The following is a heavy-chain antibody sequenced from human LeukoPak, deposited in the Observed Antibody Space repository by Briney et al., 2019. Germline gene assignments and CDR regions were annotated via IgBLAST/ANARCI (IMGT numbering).Heavy chain of an antibody. CDR3: ATADRLDFQH. CDR1: GYTFTSYD. CDR2: MNPNSGNT. V-gene: IGHV1-8*01. J-gene: IGHJ1*01. Sequence: VASVKVSCKASGYTFTSYDINWVRQATGQGLEWMGWMNPNSGNTGYAQKFQGRVTMTEDTSTDTAYMELSSLRSEDTAVYYCATADRLDFQHWGQGSLVTVSS.